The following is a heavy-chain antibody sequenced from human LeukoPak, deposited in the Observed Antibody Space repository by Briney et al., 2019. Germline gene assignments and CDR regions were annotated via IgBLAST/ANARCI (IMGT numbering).Heavy chain of an antibody. CDR3: ARRAYYYGSGSYWYYFDY. D-gene: IGHD3-10*01. CDR2: IYYSGST. V-gene: IGHV4-59*01. CDR1: GGSFSGYY. J-gene: IGHJ4*02. Sequence: SETLSLTCAVYGGSFSGYYWSWIRQPPGKGLEWIGSIYYSGSTNYNPSLKSRVTISVDTSKNQFSLKLSSVTAADTAVYYCARRAYYYGSGSYWYYFDYWGQGTLVTVSS.